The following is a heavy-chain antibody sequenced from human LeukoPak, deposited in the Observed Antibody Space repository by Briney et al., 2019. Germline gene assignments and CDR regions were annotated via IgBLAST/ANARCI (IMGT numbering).Heavy chain of an antibody. CDR3: AAAFDY. CDR2: TYYGGDT. D-gene: IGHD6-25*01. CDR1: GGSISSSSYY. V-gene: IGHV4-39*01. Sequence: SETLSLTCTVSGGSISSSSYYWGWIRQPPGKGLEWIGNTYYGGDTYYNPSLKSRVTISVDTSKNQFSLEMNSVTAADTAVYYCAAAFDYWGQGILVTVSS. J-gene: IGHJ4*02.